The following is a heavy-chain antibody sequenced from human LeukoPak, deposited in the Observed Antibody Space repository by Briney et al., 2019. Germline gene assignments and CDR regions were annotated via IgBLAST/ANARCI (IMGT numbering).Heavy chain of an antibody. D-gene: IGHD6-13*01. Sequence: SETLSLTCAVSGGSISSSNWWSWVRQPPGKGLEWIGSIYYSGSTYYNPSLKSRVTISLDTSKNQFSLKLNSVTAADTAVYYCARDERTFSSSWSPFDYWGQGTLVTVSS. CDR3: ARDERTFSSSWSPFDY. J-gene: IGHJ4*02. CDR2: IYYSGST. CDR1: GGSISSSNW. V-gene: IGHV4-4*02.